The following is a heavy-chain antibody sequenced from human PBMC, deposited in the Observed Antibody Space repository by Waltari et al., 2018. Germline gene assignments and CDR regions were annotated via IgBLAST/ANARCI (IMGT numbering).Heavy chain of an antibody. CDR2: IKHSGST. CDR1: GGSFSGYY. J-gene: IGHJ6*03. V-gene: IGHV4-34*01. Sequence: QVQLQQWGAGLLKPSETLSLTCAVYGGSFSGYYWSWIRQPPGKGLEWIGEIKHSGSTNYNPSLKRRVTISVDTSKNQFSLKLSSVTAADTAVYYCARGVFVADNYYMDVWGKGTTVTVSS. CDR3: ARGVFVADNYYMDV. D-gene: IGHD2-15*01.